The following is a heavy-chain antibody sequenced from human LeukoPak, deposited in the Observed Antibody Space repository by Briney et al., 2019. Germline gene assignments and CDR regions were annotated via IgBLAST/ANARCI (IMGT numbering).Heavy chain of an antibody. CDR3: ARANNFDY. Sequence: GGSLRLSCAASGFTFSNYWMHWVRQVPGEGLVWVSRINTDGSSTNYADSVKGRFTISRDNAKNTLYLQMSSLRVEDTAVYSCARANNFDYWGQGTLVTVSS. J-gene: IGHJ4*02. D-gene: IGHD4/OR15-4a*01. CDR1: GFTFSNYW. V-gene: IGHV3-74*01. CDR2: INTDGSST.